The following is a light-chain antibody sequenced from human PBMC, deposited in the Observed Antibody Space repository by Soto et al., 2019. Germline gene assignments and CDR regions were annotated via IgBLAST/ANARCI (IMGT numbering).Light chain of an antibody. CDR1: QSISSY. J-gene: IGKJ1*01. Sequence: DIQMTQSPSSLSASVGDRVTITCRASQSISSYLNWYQQKPGKAPKLLIYAASSLQSGVPSRFSGSGSGTYFTLTISSLQPEDFATYYCQQSYSTVGTFGQGTKVEIK. CDR2: AAS. V-gene: IGKV1-39*01. CDR3: QQSYSTVGT.